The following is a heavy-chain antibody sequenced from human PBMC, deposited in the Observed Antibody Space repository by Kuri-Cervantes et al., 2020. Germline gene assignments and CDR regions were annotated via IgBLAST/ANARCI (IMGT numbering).Heavy chain of an antibody. V-gene: IGHV4-34*01. CDR3: ARAPLAFLGY. CDR1: GASFSGYF. D-gene: IGHD2-21*01. Sequence: GSLRLSCAVSGASFSGYFWSWIRQSPGKGLEWIGEINRTGGTAYNPSLKSRVIISIDTSQSQFSLKLSSVTAADTAVYYCARAPLAFLGYWGQGTLVTVSS. J-gene: IGHJ4*02. CDR2: INRTGGT.